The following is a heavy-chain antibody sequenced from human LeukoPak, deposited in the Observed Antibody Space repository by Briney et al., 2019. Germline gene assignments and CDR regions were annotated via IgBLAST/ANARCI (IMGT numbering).Heavy chain of an antibody. J-gene: IGHJ4*02. D-gene: IGHD1-26*01. CDR3: VRGNEWDLLSCEY. Sequence: PSQTLSLTCTVSGGSISSVDYYWSWIRQHPGKGLEWIGYIYYSGSTYYNPSLKSRVTISVDTSKNQFSLKLSSVTAADTAVYYCVRGNEWDLLSCEYWGQGTLVTVSS. CDR2: IYYSGST. V-gene: IGHV4-31*03. CDR1: GGSISSVDYY.